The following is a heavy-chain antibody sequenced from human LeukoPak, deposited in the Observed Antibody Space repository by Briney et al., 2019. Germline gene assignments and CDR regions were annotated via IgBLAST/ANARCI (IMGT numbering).Heavy chain of an antibody. Sequence: SETLSLTCTVSGGSISSYYWSWIRQPPGKGLEWIGYIYYSGSTNYNPSLKSRVTISVDTSKNQFSLKLSSVTAADTAVYYCARPRGNYYDSSGYYWDYWGQGTLVTVSS. V-gene: IGHV4-59*01. D-gene: IGHD3-22*01. CDR3: ARPRGNYYDSSGYYWDY. CDR1: GGSISSYY. J-gene: IGHJ4*02. CDR2: IYYSGST.